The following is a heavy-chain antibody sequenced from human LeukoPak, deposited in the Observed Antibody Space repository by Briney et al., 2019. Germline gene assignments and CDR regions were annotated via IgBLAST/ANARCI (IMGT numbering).Heavy chain of an antibody. D-gene: IGHD1/OR15-1a*01. CDR2: INHSGGT. J-gene: IGHJ5*02. CDR3: ARGRLTNNWFDP. CDR1: GGSVSGYY. Sequence: PSETLSLTCAVYGGSVSGYYWSWIRQPPGKGLEWIGEINHSGGTNYNPSLKSRVTISVDTSKNQFSLKLSSVTAADTAVYYCARGRLTNNWFDPWGQGTLVTVSS. V-gene: IGHV4-34*01.